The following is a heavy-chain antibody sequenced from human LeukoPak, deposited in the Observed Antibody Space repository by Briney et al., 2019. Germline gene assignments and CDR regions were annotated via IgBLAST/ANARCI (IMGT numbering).Heavy chain of an antibody. CDR2: IYSSGST. J-gene: IGHJ4*02. CDR1: GGSISGYY. Sequence: SGTLSLTCTVSGGSISGYYWTWIRQPPGKGLEWIGYIYSSGSTNYNLSLKSRVTISVDTSKNQFSLRLSSVTAADTAVYYCARHRYTSSSSYFDFWGQGTLVTVSS. CDR3: ARHRYTSSSSYFDF. V-gene: IGHV4-59*08. D-gene: IGHD6-6*01.